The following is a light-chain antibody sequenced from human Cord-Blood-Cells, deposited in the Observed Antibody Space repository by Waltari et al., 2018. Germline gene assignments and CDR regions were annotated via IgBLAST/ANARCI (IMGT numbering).Light chain of an antibody. CDR2: DVS. CDR1: SSDVGGYNY. CDR3: SSYTSSSTWV. V-gene: IGLV2-14*01. Sequence: QSALTQPASVYGSPGQSITISCTGTSSDVGGYNYVSWYQQHPGKAPKLMIYDVSNRPSGVSNRFSGSKYGNTASLTISGLQAEDEADYYCSSYTSSSTWVFGGGTKLTVL. J-gene: IGLJ3*02.